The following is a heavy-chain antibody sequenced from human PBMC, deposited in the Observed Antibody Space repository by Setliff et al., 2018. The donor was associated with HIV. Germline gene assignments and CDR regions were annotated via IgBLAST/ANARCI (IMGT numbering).Heavy chain of an antibody. V-gene: IGHV4-39*01. J-gene: IGHJ4*01. CDR3: ARGLVGATTLAMFDY. CDR2: IYYSGST. CDR1: GGSLSSYY. Sequence: PSETLSLTCFVSGGSLSSYYWGWIRQPPGKGLEWIGNIYYSGSTYYNPSLKSRVTISVDTSKNQFSLRLSSVTAADTAVYYCARGLVGATTLAMFDYWGHGTLVTVSS. D-gene: IGHD1-26*01.